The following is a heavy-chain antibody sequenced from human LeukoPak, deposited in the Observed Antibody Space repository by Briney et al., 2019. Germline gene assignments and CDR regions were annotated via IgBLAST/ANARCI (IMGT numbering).Heavy chain of an antibody. CDR3: ARSDIWGSYRFLDY. V-gene: IGHV4-59*08. CDR2: MLYSGST. D-gene: IGHD3-16*02. CDR1: GASISNFY. Sequence: PSETLSLTCTVSGASISNFYWSWIRQAPGQGLEWIGYMLYSGSTNQKPSLRSRVTISVDTSKNQVSLKLSSVTAADTAVYYCARSDIWGSYRFLDYWGQGVLVTVSS. J-gene: IGHJ4*01.